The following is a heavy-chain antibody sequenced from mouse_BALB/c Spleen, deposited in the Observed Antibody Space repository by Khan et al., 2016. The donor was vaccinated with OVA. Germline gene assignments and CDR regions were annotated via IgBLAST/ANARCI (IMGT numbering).Heavy chain of an antibody. CDR2: IIPNNGGT. CDR3: ARGAYYRYDGYLDV. V-gene: IGHV1-18*01. CDR1: GYTFTEYT. J-gene: IGHJ1*01. D-gene: IGHD2-14*01. Sequence: VQLKQSGPELVKPGASVKISCKTSGYTFTEYTMHWVKQSHGKSLEWIGGIIPNNGGTNYNQKFMVKATLTVDKSSSTAYMELRSLTSEDSAVYYGARGAYYRYDGYLDVWGAGNTVTVSS.